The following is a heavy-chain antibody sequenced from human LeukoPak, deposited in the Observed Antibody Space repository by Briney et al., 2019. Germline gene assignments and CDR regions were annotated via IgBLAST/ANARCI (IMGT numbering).Heavy chain of an antibody. J-gene: IGHJ5*02. Sequence: PGGSLRLSCAASGFTFSNYTMNWVRQAPGKGLEWVSAISGSGGSTYYADSVKGRFTISRDNSKNTLYLQMNSLRAEDTAVYYCAKSGSGWLYNWFDPWGQGTLVTVSS. CDR1: GFTFSNYT. V-gene: IGHV3-23*01. D-gene: IGHD6-19*01. CDR2: ISGSGGST. CDR3: AKSGSGWLYNWFDP.